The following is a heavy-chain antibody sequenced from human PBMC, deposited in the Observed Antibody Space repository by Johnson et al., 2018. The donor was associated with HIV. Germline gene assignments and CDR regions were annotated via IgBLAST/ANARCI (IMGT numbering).Heavy chain of an antibody. Sequence: RLVESGGGLVQPGGSLRLSCAASGFIFGNYWMSWVRQAPGKGLEWVSVIYSGGSTYYADSVKGRFTISRDNSKNTLYLQMNSLRAEDTAVYYCASPVVAPPRGICAFDIWGQGTMVTVSS. CDR3: ASPVVAPPRGICAFDI. CDR1: GFIFGNYW. CDR2: IYSGGST. V-gene: IGHV3-66*01. D-gene: IGHD2-2*01. J-gene: IGHJ3*02.